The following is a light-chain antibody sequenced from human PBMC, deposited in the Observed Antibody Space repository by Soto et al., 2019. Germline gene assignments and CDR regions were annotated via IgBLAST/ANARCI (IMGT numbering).Light chain of an antibody. J-gene: IGKJ2*01. CDR3: RQYGSSPSYT. V-gene: IGKV3-20*01. CDR1: QSLSSY. CDR2: GAS. Sequence: EIVLTQSPGTLSLSPGERATLSCRASQSLSSYLAWYQQKPGQAPRLLIYGASSRATGIPDRFSGSGSGTDFTLSISRLEPEDFAVYYCRQYGSSPSYTCGQGPKLEFK.